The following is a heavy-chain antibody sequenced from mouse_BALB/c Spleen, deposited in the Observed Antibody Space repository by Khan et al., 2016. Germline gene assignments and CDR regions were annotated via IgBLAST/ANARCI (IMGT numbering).Heavy chain of an antibody. D-gene: IGHD2-3*01. CDR2: SRPKAKGYTT. CDR1: GFTFTDYY. Sequence: EVELVESGGGLVQPGASLRLSCATSGFTFTDYYISWVRQPPGQALEWLGFSRPKAKGYTTESSASVKGRFTISRDNSQPILYLQMNNLRAEDSATYDCARDIDEVWDFDVWGAGTTVTVSS. CDR3: ARDIDEVWDFDV. J-gene: IGHJ1*01. V-gene: IGHV7-3*02.